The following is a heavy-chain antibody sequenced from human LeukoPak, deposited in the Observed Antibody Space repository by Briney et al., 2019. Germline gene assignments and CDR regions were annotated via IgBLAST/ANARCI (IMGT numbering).Heavy chain of an antibody. CDR1: GYTFTDYY. CDR2: INPNSGVT. V-gene: IGHV1-2*02. CDR3: ARGGDSSSWYGWFDP. Sequence: ASVKVSCKASGYTFTDYYMHWARQAPGQGLEWMGWINPNSGVTMYAQNFQGRVTMTRDTSISTAYMDLSRLRSDDTAVYYCARGGDSSSWYGWFDPWGQGTLVTVSS. D-gene: IGHD6-13*01. J-gene: IGHJ5*02.